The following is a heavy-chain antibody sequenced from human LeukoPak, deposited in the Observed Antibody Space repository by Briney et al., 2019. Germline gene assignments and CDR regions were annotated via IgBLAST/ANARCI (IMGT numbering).Heavy chain of an antibody. J-gene: IGHJ6*02. CDR2: ISSSGSTI. D-gene: IGHD1-1*01. CDR1: GFTFSDYY. CDR3: ARDSGTQYSYYYYGMDV. Sequence: GGSLRLSCAASGFTFSDYYMSWISQAPGKGLEWVSYISSSGSTIYYADSVKGRFTISRDNAKNSLYLQMNSLRAEDTAVYYCARDSGTQYSYYYYGMDVWGQGTTVTVSS. V-gene: IGHV3-11*01.